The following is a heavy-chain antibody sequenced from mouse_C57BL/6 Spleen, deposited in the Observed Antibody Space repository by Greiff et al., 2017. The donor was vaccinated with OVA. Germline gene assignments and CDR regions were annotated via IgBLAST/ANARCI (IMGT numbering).Heavy chain of an antibody. CDR1: GYSITSGYY. CDR3: ARGDYGHWYFDV. J-gene: IGHJ1*03. Sequence: EVQLVESGPGLVKPSPSLSLSCSVSGYSITSGYYWNWIRQFPGNKLEWMGYISYDGSTNYNPSLKNRISITPDTSNNQFFLKLNSVTTEDTATYYCARGDYGHWYFDVWGTGTTVTVSS. V-gene: IGHV3-6*01. CDR2: ISYDGST. D-gene: IGHD1-2*01.